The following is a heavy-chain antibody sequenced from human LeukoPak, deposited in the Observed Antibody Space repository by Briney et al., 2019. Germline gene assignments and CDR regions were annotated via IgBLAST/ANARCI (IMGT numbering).Heavy chain of an antibody. J-gene: IGHJ6*02. CDR3: ARRPSRTEPVPPYYYYYGMDV. V-gene: IGHV1-8*01. CDR1: GYTFTSYD. Sequence: ASVKVSCKDSGYTFTSYDINWVRQATGQGLEWMGWMNPNSGNTGYAQKFQGRVTMTRNTSISTAYMELSSLRSEDTAVYYCARRPSRTEPVPPYYYYYGMDVWGQGTTVTVSS. CDR2: MNPNSGNT. D-gene: IGHD2-2*01.